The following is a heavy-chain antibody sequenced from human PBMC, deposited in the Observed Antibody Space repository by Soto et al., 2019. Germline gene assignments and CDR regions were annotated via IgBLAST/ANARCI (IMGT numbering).Heavy chain of an antibody. J-gene: IGHJ5*02. D-gene: IGHD1-1*01. CDR1: GGSISRSNW. CDR3: TRGVVTTGHNWFAP. Sequence: QVQLQESGPGLVKTSGTLSLTCAVSGGSISRSNWWSWLRQPPGKGLEWIGEIYPSGSTTYNLALKSGPTISIDTSKNQVSLNLTPVAAADTAVYYCTRGVVTTGHNWFAPWGQGILITVS. CDR2: IYPSGST. V-gene: IGHV4-4*02.